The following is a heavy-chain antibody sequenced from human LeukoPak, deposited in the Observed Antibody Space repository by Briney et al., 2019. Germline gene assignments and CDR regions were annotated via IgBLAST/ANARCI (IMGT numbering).Heavy chain of an antibody. V-gene: IGHV3-49*04. CDR1: GFTFSSYG. CDR3: TRAIFRAPYYHYYMDV. D-gene: IGHD2-21*01. Sequence: GGSLRLSCAASGFTFSSYGMHWVRQAPGKGLEWVGFIRSKAYGGTTDYAASVKGRFTISRDDSKSIAYLQMNSLKTEDTAAYYCTRAIFRAPYYHYYMDVWGKGTTVTISS. CDR2: IRSKAYGGTT. J-gene: IGHJ6*03.